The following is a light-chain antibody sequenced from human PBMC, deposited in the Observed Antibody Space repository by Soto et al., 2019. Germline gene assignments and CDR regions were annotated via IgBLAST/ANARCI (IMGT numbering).Light chain of an antibody. CDR2: DAS. Sequence: EIVLTQSPATLSLSPGEGATLSCRASQSVRNYLAWYQQKPGQAPRLLIYDASNRATGIPARFSGNGSGTDFTLTISSLEPEDFAVYFCQHRSNWPLTFGGGTKVEIK. CDR3: QHRSNWPLT. CDR1: QSVRNY. J-gene: IGKJ4*01. V-gene: IGKV3-11*01.